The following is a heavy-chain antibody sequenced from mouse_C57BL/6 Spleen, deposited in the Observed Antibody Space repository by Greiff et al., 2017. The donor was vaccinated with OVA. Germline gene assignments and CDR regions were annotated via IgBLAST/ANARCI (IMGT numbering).Heavy chain of an antibody. CDR1: GFTFSDYY. Sequence: EVQLVESGGGLVQPGGSLKLSCAASGFTFSDYYMYWVRQTPEKRLEWVAYISNGGGSTYYPDTVKGRFTISRDNAKNTLYLQMSRLKSEDTAMYYCAGRDYYGSDWYFDVWGTGTTVTVSS. CDR3: AGRDYYGSDWYFDV. V-gene: IGHV5-12*01. D-gene: IGHD1-1*01. CDR2: ISNGGGST. J-gene: IGHJ1*03.